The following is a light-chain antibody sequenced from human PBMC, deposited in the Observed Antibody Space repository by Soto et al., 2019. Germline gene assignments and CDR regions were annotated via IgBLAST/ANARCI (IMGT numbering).Light chain of an antibody. V-gene: IGLV2-14*01. CDR2: EVS. CDR1: SSDVGASKY. CDR3: SSYTSTITVL. J-gene: IGLJ2*01. Sequence: QSALTQPASVSGSPGQSITISCTGTSSDVGASKYVSWYQQHPGKAPKLMIYEVSNRPSGVSNRFSGSKSRNTASLTISGLQAEDEADYNCSSYTSTITVLFGGGTKLTVL.